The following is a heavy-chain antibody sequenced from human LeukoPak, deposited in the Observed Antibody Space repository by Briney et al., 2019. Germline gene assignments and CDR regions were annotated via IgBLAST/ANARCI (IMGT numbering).Heavy chain of an antibody. D-gene: IGHD6-13*01. Sequence: SETLSLTCTVSGGSISSSSYYWGWIRQPPGKGLEWIGSIYYSGSTYYNPSLKSRVTISVDTSKNQFSLKLSSVTAADTAVYYCASDGLRAAAGTQFDYWGQGTLVTVSS. J-gene: IGHJ4*02. V-gene: IGHV4-39*07. CDR3: ASDGLRAAAGTQFDY. CDR1: GGSISSSSYY. CDR2: IYYSGST.